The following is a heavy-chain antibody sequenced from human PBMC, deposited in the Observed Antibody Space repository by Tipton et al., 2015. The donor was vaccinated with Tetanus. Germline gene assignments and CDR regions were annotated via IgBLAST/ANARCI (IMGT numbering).Heavy chain of an antibody. Sequence: SGFTFSSYGMHWVRQAPGKGLEWVAVIWYDGSNKYYADSVKGRFTISRDNSKNTLYLQMNSLRAEDTAVYYCAREPSAYCGGDCQTGFDYWGQGTLVTVSS. V-gene: IGHV3-33*01. D-gene: IGHD2-21*02. CDR3: AREPSAYCGGDCQTGFDY. CDR2: IWYDGSNK. CDR1: GFTFSSYG. J-gene: IGHJ4*02.